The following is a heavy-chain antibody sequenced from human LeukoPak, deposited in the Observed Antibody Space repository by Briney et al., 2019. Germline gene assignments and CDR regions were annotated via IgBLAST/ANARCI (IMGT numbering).Heavy chain of an antibody. D-gene: IGHD6-13*01. CDR2: IYYSGST. V-gene: IGHV4-39*01. J-gene: IGHJ5*02. CDR1: GGSISSSSYY. Sequence: PSETLSLTCTVSGGSISSSSYYWGWIRQPPGKGLVWIGSIYYSGSTYYNPSLKSRVTISVDTSKNQFSLKLSSVTAADTAVYYCARRIAAARFDPWGQGTLVTVSS. CDR3: ARRIAAARFDP.